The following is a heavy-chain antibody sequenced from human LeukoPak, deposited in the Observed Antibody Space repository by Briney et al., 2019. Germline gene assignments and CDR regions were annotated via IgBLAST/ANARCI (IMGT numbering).Heavy chain of an antibody. CDR3: AKDRESGAYFDS. D-gene: IGHD1-26*01. V-gene: IGHV3-23*01. Sequence: GGSLRLSCAASGFTFSSYDMSWVRQAPGKGLEWVSGISESGGSTYYADSVKGRFTSSRDNSKNTLYLQMNSLRAEDTAVYYCAKDRESGAYFDSWGQGTLVTVSS. J-gene: IGHJ4*02. CDR1: GFTFSSYD. CDR2: ISESGGST.